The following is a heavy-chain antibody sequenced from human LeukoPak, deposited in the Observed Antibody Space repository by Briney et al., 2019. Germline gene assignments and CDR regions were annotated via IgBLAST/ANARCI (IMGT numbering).Heavy chain of an antibody. CDR2: INPNSGGT. Sequence: ASVKVSCTASGYTFTGYYMHWVRQAPGQGLECMGWINPNSGGTNYAQKFQGRVTMTRDTSISTAYMELSRLRSDDTAVYYCARFIKVDATLDYWGQGTLVTVSS. D-gene: IGHD2-15*01. V-gene: IGHV1-2*02. CDR1: GYTFTGYY. J-gene: IGHJ4*02. CDR3: ARFIKVDATLDY.